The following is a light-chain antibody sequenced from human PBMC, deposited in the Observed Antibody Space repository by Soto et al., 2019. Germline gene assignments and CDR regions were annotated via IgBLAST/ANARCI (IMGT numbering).Light chain of an antibody. CDR2: EVS. J-gene: IGLJ1*01. Sequence: QSALTQPASVSGSPGQSITISCTGTSSDTAGYNYVSWYQQHPGKAPKLMIYEVSNRPSGVSNRFSGSQSGNTASLTISGLQAEDEANYYCSSYTTSNTPLYVFGTGTKLTVL. V-gene: IGLV2-14*01. CDR1: SSDTAGYNY. CDR3: SSYTTSNTPLYV.